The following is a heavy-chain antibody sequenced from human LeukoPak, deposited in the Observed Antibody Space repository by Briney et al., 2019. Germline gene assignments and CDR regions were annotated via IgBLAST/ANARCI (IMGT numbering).Heavy chain of an antibody. D-gene: IGHD1-26*01. CDR1: GFPFDDYA. Sequence: PGGSLRLSCAASGFPFDDYAMHWVRHAPGKGLEWISGISWNSGSIGYADSVKGRFTISRDNAKNSLYLQMNSLRAEDTALYYCVKDVVGATTPYYFDYWGQGTLVTVSS. CDR3: VKDVVGATTPYYFDY. V-gene: IGHV3-9*01. J-gene: IGHJ4*02. CDR2: ISWNSGSI.